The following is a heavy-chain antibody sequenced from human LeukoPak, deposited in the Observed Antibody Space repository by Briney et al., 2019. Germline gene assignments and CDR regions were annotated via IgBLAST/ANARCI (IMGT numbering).Heavy chain of an antibody. CDR3: ARESNYCSGGSCYYYYYGMDV. J-gene: IGHJ6*02. CDR1: GGSISSGDYY. D-gene: IGHD2-15*01. Sequence: SQTLSLTCTVSGGSISSGDYYWSWIRQPPGKGLEWIGYIYYSGSTYYNPSLKSRVTISVDTSKNQFSLKLSSVTAADTAVYYCARESNYCSGGSCYYYYYGMDVWGQGTTVTVSS. CDR2: IYYSGST. V-gene: IGHV4-30-4*01.